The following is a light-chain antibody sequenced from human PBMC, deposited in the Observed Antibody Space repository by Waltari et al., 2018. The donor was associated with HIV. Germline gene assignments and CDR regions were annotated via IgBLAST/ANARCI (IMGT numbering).Light chain of an antibody. J-gene: IGLJ2*01. V-gene: IGLV1-47*02. CDR3: AAWDDSLSGYVV. CDR2: RQN. CDR1: RYTFGSHY. Sequence: SVLSQPPSPSGTPGMRVSLSCSGSRYTFGSHYVSWYQQLPGTAPELLIPRQNQRPSGVPDRVSGSRSGTSASLAISGLRSEDKADYYCAAWDDSLSGYVVFGGGTKLTVL.